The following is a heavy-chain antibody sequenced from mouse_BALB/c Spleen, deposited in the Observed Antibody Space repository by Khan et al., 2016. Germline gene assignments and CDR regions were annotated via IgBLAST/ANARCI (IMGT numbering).Heavy chain of an antibody. CDR2: IRNKANNHAT. CDR1: GFTFSDAW. CDR3: SRNDYDGGALDY. Sequence: EVKLEVSGGGLVQPGGSMKLSCAASGFTFSDAWMDWVRQSPEKGLEWVAEIRNKANNHATYYAESVKGRFTISRDDSKSSVYLQMNNLRAEDTGIYYASRNDYDGGALDYWGQGTSVTVSS. J-gene: IGHJ4*01. V-gene: IGHV6-6*01. D-gene: IGHD2-4*01.